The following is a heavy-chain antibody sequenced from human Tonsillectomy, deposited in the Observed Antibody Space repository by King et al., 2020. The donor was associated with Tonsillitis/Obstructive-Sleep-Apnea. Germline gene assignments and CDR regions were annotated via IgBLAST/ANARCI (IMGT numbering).Heavy chain of an antibody. V-gene: IGHV3-23*04. Sequence: VQLVESGGGLVQPGGSLRLSCAASGFTFSSYAMSWVRQAPGKGLEWVSAISGSGGSTYYADSVKGRFTISRDNSKNTLYLQMSSLRAEDTAVYYCAKAPSDTSMADYYYSMDVWGKGTTVTVSS. CDR2: ISGSGGST. CDR3: AKAPSDTSMADYYYSMDV. J-gene: IGHJ6*03. CDR1: GFTFSSYA. D-gene: IGHD5-18*01.